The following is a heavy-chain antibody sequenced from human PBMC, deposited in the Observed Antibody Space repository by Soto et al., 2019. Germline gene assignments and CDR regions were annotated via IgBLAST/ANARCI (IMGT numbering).Heavy chain of an antibody. CDR1: GYTFTSYG. CDR3: ARHYSSSQGDWFDP. V-gene: IGHV1-18*01. Sequence: GASVKVSCKASGYTFTSYGISWVRQAPGQGLEWMGWISAYNGNTNYAQKLQGRVTMTTDTSTSTAYMEPRSLRSDDTAVYYCARHYSSSQGDWFDPWGQGTLVTVSS. CDR2: ISAYNGNT. D-gene: IGHD6-13*01. J-gene: IGHJ5*02.